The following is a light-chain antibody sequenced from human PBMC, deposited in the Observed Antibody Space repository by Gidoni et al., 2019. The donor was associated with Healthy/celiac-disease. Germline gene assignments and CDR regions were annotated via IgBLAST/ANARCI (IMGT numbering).Light chain of an antibody. CDR3: QQYGSSPRIT. J-gene: IGKJ5*01. CDR2: GAS. CDR1: QSVSSSY. Sequence: MVLTQSPGTLSLSPGEKATLSCRASQSVSSSYLAWYQQRPGQAPSLLIYGASSRATGIPDRFSGSGSGTDFTRTISRLEPEAFAVYYCQQYGSSPRITFGQGTRLEIK. V-gene: IGKV3-20*01.